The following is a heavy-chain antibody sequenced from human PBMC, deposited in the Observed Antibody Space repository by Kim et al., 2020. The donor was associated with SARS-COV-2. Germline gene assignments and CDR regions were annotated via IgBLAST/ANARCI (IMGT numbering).Heavy chain of an antibody. D-gene: IGHD3-3*01. CDR3: AKDLNEGSGYLMGV. V-gene: IGHV3-21*01. J-gene: IGHJ6*02. Sequence: ADSMKGRCTISRDNTKNSVFLQINNLRAEDTAVYYCAKDLNEGSGYLMGVWGQETTVTVS.